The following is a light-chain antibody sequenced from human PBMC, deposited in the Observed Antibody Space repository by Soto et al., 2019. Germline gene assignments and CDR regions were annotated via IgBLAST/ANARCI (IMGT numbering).Light chain of an antibody. CDR3: QQSYTNPST. Sequence: IQMTQSLSSLSATVGDRVTITCRASQSISSYLNWYQQKPGKAPKLLIYAASSLESGVSSRFSGSGFGTEFTLTISSLQPEDFATYYCQQSYTNPSTFGQGTRLDIK. CDR1: QSISSY. V-gene: IGKV1-39*01. CDR2: AAS. J-gene: IGKJ1*01.